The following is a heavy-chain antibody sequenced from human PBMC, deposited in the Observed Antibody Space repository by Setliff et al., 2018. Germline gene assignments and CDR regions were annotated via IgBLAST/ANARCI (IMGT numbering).Heavy chain of an antibody. D-gene: IGHD3-3*01. V-gene: IGHV4-39*07. J-gene: IGHJ4*02. CDR1: GGSISSSSYY. CDR3: AREERYYNFWCGYFDY. Sequence: SETLSLTCTVSGGSISSSSYYWGWIRQPPGKGLEWIGSIYYSGSTYYNPSLKSRVTISVDTSKNQFSLKLSSVTAADTAVYYCAREERYYNFWCGYFDYWGQGTLVTVSS. CDR2: IYYSGST.